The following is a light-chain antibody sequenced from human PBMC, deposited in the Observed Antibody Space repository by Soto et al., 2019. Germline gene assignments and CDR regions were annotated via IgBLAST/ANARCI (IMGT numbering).Light chain of an antibody. J-gene: IGKJ4*01. V-gene: IGKV1-9*01. Sequence: IQLTQSPSSLSASVGDRVTITCRASQAFSSYLAWSQQKPGNAPDLLIYAASALRRGVPSRFSGTGSGTEFTLTISSLQPEDSATYYCQQLNSYPLTFGGGNKVEIK. CDR3: QQLNSYPLT. CDR1: QAFSSY. CDR2: AAS.